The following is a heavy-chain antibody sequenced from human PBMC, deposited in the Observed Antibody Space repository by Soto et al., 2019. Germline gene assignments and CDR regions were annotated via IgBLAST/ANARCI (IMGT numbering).Heavy chain of an antibody. Sequence: QVQLQESGPGLVKPSQTLSLTCTVSGGSISSGDYYWSWIRQPPGKGLEWIGYIYHSGTTYYNPSRKSRLIISVDTSKNQFSLKVTSATAADTAVYHCARERIGSGWYDYWGQGTLVTVSS. D-gene: IGHD6-19*01. CDR2: IYHSGTT. V-gene: IGHV4-30-4*01. J-gene: IGHJ4*02. CDR3: ARERIGSGWYDY. CDR1: GGSISSGDYY.